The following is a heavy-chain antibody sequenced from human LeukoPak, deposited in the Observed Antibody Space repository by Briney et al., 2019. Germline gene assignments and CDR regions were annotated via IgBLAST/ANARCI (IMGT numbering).Heavy chain of an antibody. D-gene: IGHD3-10*01. V-gene: IGHV4-4*07. Sequence: PSQTLSLTCNVSAGSIGNFYWSWIRQPAGKGLEWIRRIFTSGSTNYNPSLKSRVTMSVDTSKKQFSLKLSSVTAADTAVYHCARVRRWFGEAGDQYYMDVWGKGTTVTIS. J-gene: IGHJ6*03. CDR1: AGSIGNFY. CDR3: ARVRRWFGEAGDQYYMDV. CDR2: IFTSGST.